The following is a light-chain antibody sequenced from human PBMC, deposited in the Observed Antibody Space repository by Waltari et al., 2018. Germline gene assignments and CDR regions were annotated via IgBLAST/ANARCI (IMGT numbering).Light chain of an antibody. Sequence: SYELTQPPSVSVSPGQTAAITCSGDALPNQYAYWYQQKPGQAPVLLTYKDTDRPSGIPERFSSSTSGTTVTLTISGVQAEDEADYYCQSTDRSDRWVFGGGTKLTVL. CDR1: ALPNQY. CDR3: QSTDRSDRWV. CDR2: KDT. V-gene: IGLV3-25*03. J-gene: IGLJ3*02.